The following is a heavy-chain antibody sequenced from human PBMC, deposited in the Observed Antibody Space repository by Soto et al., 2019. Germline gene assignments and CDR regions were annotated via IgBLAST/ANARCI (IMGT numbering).Heavy chain of an antibody. V-gene: IGHV1-69*13. D-gene: IGHD2-8*01. CDR2: IIPISGTT. CDR3: ARVRCFNGLCHTADYGMDV. J-gene: IGHJ6*02. Sequence: SVKVSCKASGDVFRSYGINWVRQAPGQGLEWMGGIIPISGTTNYAQNFQGRVAITADESTDTVYMELSRLRSEDTAVYFCARVRCFNGLCHTADYGMDVWGQGTTVTVSS. CDR1: GDVFRSYG.